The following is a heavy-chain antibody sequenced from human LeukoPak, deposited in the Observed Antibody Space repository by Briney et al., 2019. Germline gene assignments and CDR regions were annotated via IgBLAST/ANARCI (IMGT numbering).Heavy chain of an antibody. CDR3: ASLRERSYYARGFDY. V-gene: IGHV4-61*02. J-gene: IGHJ4*02. D-gene: IGHD1-26*01. CDR1: GGSISSGSYY. Sequence: PSQTLSLTCTVSGGSISSGSYYWSWIRQPAGKGLEYIGRIYTTGSTDYNPSLQSRVTISVDTSKNQFSLKLSSVTAAGTAVYYCASLRERSYYARGFDYWGQGTLVTVSS. CDR2: IYTTGST.